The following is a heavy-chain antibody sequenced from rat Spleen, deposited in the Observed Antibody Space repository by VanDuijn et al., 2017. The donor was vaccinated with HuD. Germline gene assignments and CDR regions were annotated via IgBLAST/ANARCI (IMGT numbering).Heavy chain of an antibody. J-gene: IGHJ2*01. Sequence: QVQLKESGPGLVQPSQTLSLTCTVSGISLTDYSIHWVRQPPGKGLEWMVRMKYDGDTYYNSALKSRLSISRDTSKSQLLLKMNSLRSEDTATYYCARHGYNSYFDYWGQGVMVTVSS. CDR3: ARHGYNSYFDY. CDR2: MKYDGDT. CDR1: GISLTDYS. D-gene: IGHD1-9*01. V-gene: IGHV2S30*01.